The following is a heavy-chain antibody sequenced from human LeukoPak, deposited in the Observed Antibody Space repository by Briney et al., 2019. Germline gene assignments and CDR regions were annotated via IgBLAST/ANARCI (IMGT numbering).Heavy chain of an antibody. J-gene: IGHJ4*02. Sequence: GASVKVSCKASGYTFTSYYMHWVRQAPGKGLEYVSAINSNGGRTYYADSVKGRFTISRDNSKNTLYLQMSSLRVDDTAVYYCVKDLYYDNSGYYSGAFDYWGQGTLVTVSS. CDR2: INSNGGRT. V-gene: IGHV3-64D*09. CDR1: GYTFTSYY. D-gene: IGHD3-22*01. CDR3: VKDLYYDNSGYYSGAFDY.